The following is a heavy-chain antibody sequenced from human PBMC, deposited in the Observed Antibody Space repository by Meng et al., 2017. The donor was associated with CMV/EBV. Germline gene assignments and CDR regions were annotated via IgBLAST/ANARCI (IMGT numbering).Heavy chain of an antibody. J-gene: IGHJ6*02. CDR2: SNHSGST. Sequence: SETLSLTCAVYGGSFSGYYWSWIRQPPGKGLEWIGESNHSGSTNYNPSLKSRVTIFLDRSKNQCSLGLSSVTAADTARYYCASGIQIWSNPPTHYGMDVWGQGTTVTVSS. CDR3: ASGIQIWSNPPTHYGMDV. D-gene: IGHD5-18*01. V-gene: IGHV4-34*01. CDR1: GGSFSGYY.